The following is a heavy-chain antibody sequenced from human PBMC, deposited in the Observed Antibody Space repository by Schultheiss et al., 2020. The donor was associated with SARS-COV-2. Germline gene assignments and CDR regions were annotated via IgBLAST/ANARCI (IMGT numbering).Heavy chain of an antibody. J-gene: IGHJ4*02. D-gene: IGHD3-22*01. V-gene: IGHV3-73*01. CDR1: GFTVSSNY. CDR2: IRSKANSYAT. CDR3: AKVPSDDYYDNFDY. Sequence: GGSLRLSCAASGFTVSSNYMSGVRQAPGKGLEWVGRIRSKANSYATAYAASVKGRFTISRDDSKNTLYLQMNSLRIEDTAVYYCAKVPSDDYYDNFDYWGQGTLVTVSS.